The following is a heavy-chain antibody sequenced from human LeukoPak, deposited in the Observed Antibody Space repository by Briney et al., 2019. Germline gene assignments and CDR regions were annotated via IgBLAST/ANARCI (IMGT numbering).Heavy chain of an antibody. Sequence: GGSLRLSCAASGFTFSSYAMSWVRQAPGKGLEWVSAISGSGGSTYYADSVKGRFTISRDNSKNTLYLQMNSLRAEDTAVYYCAKHYYDSSGYYSTLPLGYWGQGTLVTVSS. V-gene: IGHV3-23*01. CDR2: ISGSGGST. D-gene: IGHD3-22*01. CDR1: GFTFSSYA. J-gene: IGHJ4*02. CDR3: AKHYYDSSGYYSTLPLGY.